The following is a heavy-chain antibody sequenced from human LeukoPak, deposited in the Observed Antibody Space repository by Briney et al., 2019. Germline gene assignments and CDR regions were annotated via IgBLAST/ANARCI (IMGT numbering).Heavy chain of an antibody. V-gene: IGHV1-69*05. J-gene: IGHJ5*02. CDR1: GDTFSSYA. CDR2: IIPIFGTA. CDR3: ARANYDYPGWFDP. D-gene: IGHD3-3*01. Sequence: GASVKVSCKASGDTFSSYAISWVRQAPGQGLEWMGGIIPIFGTANYAQKFQGRVTITRNTSISTAYMELSSLRSEDTAVYYCARANYDYPGWFDPWGQGTLVTVSS.